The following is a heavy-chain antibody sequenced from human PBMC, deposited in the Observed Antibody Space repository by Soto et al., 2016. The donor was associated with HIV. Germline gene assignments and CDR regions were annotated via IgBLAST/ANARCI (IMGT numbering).Heavy chain of an antibody. V-gene: IGHV3-15*01. D-gene: IGHD3-9*01. J-gene: IGHJ2*01. CDR1: GFTFSNAW. CDR3: TTDGPGLRYFDWPGYFDL. CDR2: IKSKTDGGTT. Sequence: EVQLVESGGGLVKPGGSLRLSCAASGFTFSNAWMSWVRQAPGKGLEWVGRIKSKTDGGTTDYAAPVKGRFTISRDDSKNTLYLQMNSLKTEDTAVYYCTTDGPGLRYFDWPGYFDLWGRGTLVTVSS.